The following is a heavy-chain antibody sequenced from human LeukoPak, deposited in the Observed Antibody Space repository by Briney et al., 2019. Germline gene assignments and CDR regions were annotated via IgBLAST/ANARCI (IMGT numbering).Heavy chain of an antibody. CDR3: ARDQGGGVFDI. J-gene: IGHJ3*02. CDR2: ISGSSSTM. Sequence: GGSLRLSCAASGFTFSSYSMNWVRQAPGRGLEWISYISGSSSTMYFADSVKGRFTISRDNAKNSLYLEMRSLRAEDTAVYYCARDQGGGVFDIWGRGTMVTVSS. D-gene: IGHD3-16*01. V-gene: IGHV3-48*01. CDR1: GFTFSSYS.